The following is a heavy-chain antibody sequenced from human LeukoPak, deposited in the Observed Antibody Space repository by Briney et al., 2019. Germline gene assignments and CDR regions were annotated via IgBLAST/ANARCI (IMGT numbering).Heavy chain of an antibody. Sequence: GGSLRLSCAASGFTFSSYAMSWVRQAPGKGLEWVSGIIGSGGKTYYADSVKGRFTISRDNSENTLYLQVNSLRAEDTAVHYCATGGRYDLDYFNYWGQGTLVTVSS. CDR2: IIGSGGKT. V-gene: IGHV3-23*01. CDR3: ATGGRYDLDYFNY. J-gene: IGHJ4*02. D-gene: IGHD3-3*01. CDR1: GFTFSSYA.